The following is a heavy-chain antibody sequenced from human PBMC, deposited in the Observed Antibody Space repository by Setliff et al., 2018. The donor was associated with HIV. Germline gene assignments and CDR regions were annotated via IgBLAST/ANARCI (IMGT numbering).Heavy chain of an antibody. Sequence: GGSLRLSCAASGFTFSSYAMHWVRQAPGKGLEWVAVISYDGSNKYYADSVKGRFTISRDNAKNSLSLQMSSLRAEDTAVYYCAIHFDTSGHYSPIDSWGQGTLVTVS. V-gene: IGHV3-30*04. J-gene: IGHJ4*02. CDR3: AIHFDTSGHYSPIDS. D-gene: IGHD3-22*01. CDR1: GFTFSSYA. CDR2: ISYDGSNK.